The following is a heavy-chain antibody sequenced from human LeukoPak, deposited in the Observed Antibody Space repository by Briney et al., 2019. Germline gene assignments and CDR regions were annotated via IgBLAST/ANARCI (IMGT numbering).Heavy chain of an antibody. D-gene: IGHD3-3*01. CDR2: IRSDGSTI. V-gene: IGHV3-11*01. J-gene: IGHJ4*01. CDR3: AREGRGYYGDFDY. Sequence: PGGSVRLSCSASGFAFSDYDMNWIRQAPGKGLEWLSYIRSDGSTIYDAASVRGRFTISRDNSKNSLFLQMNSLRVEDTAVYYCAREGRGYYGDFDYWGHGTLVTVSS. CDR1: GFAFSDYD.